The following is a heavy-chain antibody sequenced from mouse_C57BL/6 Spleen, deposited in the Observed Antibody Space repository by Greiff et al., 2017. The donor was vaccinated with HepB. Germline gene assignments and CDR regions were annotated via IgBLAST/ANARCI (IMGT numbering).Heavy chain of an antibody. CDR2: VYPYNGGT. D-gene: IGHD2-3*01. Sequence: EVQRVESGPVLVKPGPSVKISCKASGFTFTDYYMHWVKQRHGKSLEWIGLVYPYNGGTSYNQKFKGKATLTVDTSSSTAYMELNSLTSEDAAVYYCARHDGNYVYYAMDYWGQGTSVTVSS. J-gene: IGHJ4*01. CDR1: GFTFTDYY. V-gene: IGHV1-36*01. CDR3: ARHDGNYVYYAMDY.